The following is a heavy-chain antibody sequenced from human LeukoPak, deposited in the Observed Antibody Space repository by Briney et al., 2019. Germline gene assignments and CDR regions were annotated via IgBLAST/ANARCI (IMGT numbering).Heavy chain of an antibody. Sequence: GESLKISCKGSGYSFASYWIAWVRPMPGKGLEWMGIIYPGDSDTRYSPSFQGQVTISADKSISTAYLQWSSLKASDTAIYYCARQWGDCSSTSCYSAYWGQGTLVTVSS. CDR3: ARQWGDCSSTSCYSAY. CDR2: IYPGDSDT. V-gene: IGHV5-51*01. CDR1: GYSFASYW. D-gene: IGHD2-2*01. J-gene: IGHJ4*02.